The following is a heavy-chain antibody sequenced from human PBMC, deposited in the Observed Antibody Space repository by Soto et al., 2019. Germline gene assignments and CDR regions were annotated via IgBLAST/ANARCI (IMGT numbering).Heavy chain of an antibody. J-gene: IGHJ6*02. CDR3: ASIWDIVVVPAAPKLYYYYYGMDV. Sequence: SVKVSCKASGGTFSSYAISWVRQAPGQGLEWMGGIIPIFGTANYAQKFQGRVTITADESTSTAYMELSSLRSEDTAVYYCASIWDIVVVPAAPKLYYYYYGMDVWGQGTTVTAP. D-gene: IGHD2-2*01. CDR1: GGTFSSYA. CDR2: IIPIFGTA. V-gene: IGHV1-69*13.